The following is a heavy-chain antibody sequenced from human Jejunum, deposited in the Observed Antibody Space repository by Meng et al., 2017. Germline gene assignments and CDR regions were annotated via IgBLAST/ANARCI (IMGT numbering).Heavy chain of an antibody. CDR2: INIDGSTT. CDR1: GFTFSTYW. V-gene: IGHV3-74*01. Sequence: GESLKISCAASGFTFSTYWMHWVRQAPGKGLVWVSRINIDGSTTDYADSVKGRFTISRDNAKNTLYLQVNSLRVEDTAVYYCARGTMVNWGQGALVTVSS. J-gene: IGHJ4*02. CDR3: ARGTMVN. D-gene: IGHD1-1*01.